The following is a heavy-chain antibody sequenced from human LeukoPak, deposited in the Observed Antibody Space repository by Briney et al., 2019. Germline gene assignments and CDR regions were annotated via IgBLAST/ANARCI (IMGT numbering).Heavy chain of an antibody. CDR1: GFTLSSYW. V-gene: IGHV3-7*05. CDR2: INQDGSEK. Sequence: PGGSLRLSCAASGFTLSSYWMSWVRQAPGKGLEWVANINQDGSEKYYVDSVKGRFTISGDNAKNSLYLQMSSLRAEDTAVYYCARIGAGITIDYWGQGTLVTVSS. CDR3: ARIGAGITIDY. J-gene: IGHJ4*02. D-gene: IGHD6-13*01.